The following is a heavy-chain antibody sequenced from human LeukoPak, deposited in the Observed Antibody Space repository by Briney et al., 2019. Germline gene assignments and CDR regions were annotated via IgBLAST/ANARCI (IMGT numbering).Heavy chain of an antibody. J-gene: IGHJ4*02. CDR2: VNLQGST. CDR1: GGSITSTNY. Sequence: TSETLSLTCGLSGGSITSTNYWTWVRQPPGKGLEWIGEVNLQGSTNYNPSLMGRVAISVDMSENHISLQLTSVTAADTAVYYCAREGGPYRPLDYSGQGTLVTVSS. CDR3: AREGGPYRPLDY. V-gene: IGHV4-4*02.